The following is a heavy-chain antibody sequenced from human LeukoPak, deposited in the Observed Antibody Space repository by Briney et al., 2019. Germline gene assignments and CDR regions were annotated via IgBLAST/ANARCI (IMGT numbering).Heavy chain of an antibody. V-gene: IGHV1-8*03. CDR3: ARKDCSGGSCYSNWFDP. J-gene: IGHJ5*02. Sequence: ASVKVSCKASGYTFTSYDINWVRQATGQGLEWMGWMNPNGGNTGYAQKFQGRVTITRNTSISTAYMELSSLRSEDTAVYYCARKDCSGGSCYSNWFDPWGQGTLVTVSS. CDR1: GYTFTSYD. CDR2: MNPNGGNT. D-gene: IGHD2-15*01.